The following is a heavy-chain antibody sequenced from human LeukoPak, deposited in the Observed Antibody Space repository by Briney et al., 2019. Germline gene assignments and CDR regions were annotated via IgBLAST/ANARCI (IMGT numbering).Heavy chain of an antibody. CDR1: GFTFGDYA. V-gene: IGHV3-49*04. CDR2: IRSKAYGGTT. Sequence: GGSLRLSCTASGFTFGDYAVSWVRQAPGKGLEWVGFIRSKAYGGTTEYAASVKGRFTISRDDSKSIAYLQMNSLKTEDTAVYYCTREILNSSPKRVYLFPFDYWGQGTLVTVSS. CDR3: TREILNSSPKRVYLFPFDY. J-gene: IGHJ4*02. D-gene: IGHD6-13*01.